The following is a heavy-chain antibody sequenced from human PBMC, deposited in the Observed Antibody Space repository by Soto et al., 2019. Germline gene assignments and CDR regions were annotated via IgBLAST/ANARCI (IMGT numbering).Heavy chain of an antibody. CDR2: ISYDGSDK. CDR3: ARDYYKYYDSSGYYRSTDY. D-gene: IGHD3-22*01. V-gene: IGHV3-30-3*01. Sequence: GGSLRLSCAASGFTFSCYAMHWVRQAPGKGLEWVALISYDGSDKDYADSVKGRFTISRDNSRNTLFLQMNSLRAEDTAVYYCARDYYKYYDSSGYYRSTDYWGQGNLVTVSS. CDR1: GFTFSCYA. J-gene: IGHJ4*02.